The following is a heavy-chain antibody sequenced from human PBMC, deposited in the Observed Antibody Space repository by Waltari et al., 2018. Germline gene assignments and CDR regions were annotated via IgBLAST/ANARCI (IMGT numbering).Heavy chain of an antibody. CDR1: GGTFSSYT. CDR3: AREGLYGVKYWYFDL. V-gene: IGHV1-69*08. Sequence: QVQLVQSGAEVKKPGSSVKVSCKASGGTFSSYTISWVRQAPGQGLEWMGRIIPILGIANYAQKFQGRVTITADKSTSTAYMELSSLRSEDTAVYYCAREGLYGVKYWYFDLWGRGTLVTVSS. J-gene: IGHJ2*01. D-gene: IGHD3-16*02. CDR2: IIPILGIA.